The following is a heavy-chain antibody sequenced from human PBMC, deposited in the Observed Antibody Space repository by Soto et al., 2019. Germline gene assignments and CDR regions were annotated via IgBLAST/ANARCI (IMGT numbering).Heavy chain of an antibody. CDR2: IYHSGST. CDR3: ARDRRTSSSSWFDP. CDR1: GGSISSSNW. J-gene: IGHJ5*02. D-gene: IGHD6-6*01. Sequence: SETLSLTCAVSGGSISSSNWWSWVRQPPGKGLEWIGEIYHSGSTNYNPSLKSRVTISVDKSKNQFSLKLSSVTAADTAVYYCARDRRTSSSSWFDPWGQGTLVTISS. V-gene: IGHV4-4*02.